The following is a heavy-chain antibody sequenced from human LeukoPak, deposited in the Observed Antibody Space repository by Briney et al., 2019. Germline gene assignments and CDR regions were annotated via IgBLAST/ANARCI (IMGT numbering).Heavy chain of an antibody. J-gene: IGHJ4*02. D-gene: IGHD3-10*01. CDR3: AKDIVRNVDYYFDY. V-gene: IGHV3-9*01. CDR1: GFTFDDYA. Sequence: GRSLRLSCAASGFTFDDYAMHWVRQAPGKGLEWVSGISWNSGSIGYADSVKGRFTISRDNAKNSLYLQMNSLRAEDTALYYCAKDIVRNVDYYFDYWGQGTLVTVSS. CDR2: ISWNSGSI.